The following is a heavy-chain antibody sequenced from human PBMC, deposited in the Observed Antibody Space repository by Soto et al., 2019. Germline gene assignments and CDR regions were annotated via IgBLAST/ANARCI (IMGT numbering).Heavy chain of an antibody. CDR2: IYTSGST. J-gene: IGHJ5*01. Sequence: SETLSLTCTVSGGSISSYYWSWIRQPAGKGLEWIGRIYTSGSTNYNPSLKSRVTMSVDTSKNQFSLKLSSVTAADTAVYYCVREAAPSGPNWFDTCGPGTPGTVSS. V-gene: IGHV4-4*07. CDR1: GGSISSYY. CDR3: VREAAPSGPNWFDT. D-gene: IGHD6-13*01.